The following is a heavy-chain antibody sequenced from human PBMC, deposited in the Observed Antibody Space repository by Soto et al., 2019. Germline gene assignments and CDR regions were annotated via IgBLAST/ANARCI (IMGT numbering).Heavy chain of an antibody. CDR1: GYTFTGYY. J-gene: IGHJ1*01. Sequence: QVQLVQSGAEVKKPGASVKVSCKASGYTFTGYYMHWVRQAPGQGLEWMGWINPNSGGTNYAQKFQGRGTMTRDTSISTAYMELCTPRSDDTAGYYCARTMGPPGEYFQHWGQGTRVTVSS. CDR3: ARTMGPPGEYFQH. CDR2: INPNSGGT. D-gene: IGHD3-3*01. V-gene: IGHV1-2*02.